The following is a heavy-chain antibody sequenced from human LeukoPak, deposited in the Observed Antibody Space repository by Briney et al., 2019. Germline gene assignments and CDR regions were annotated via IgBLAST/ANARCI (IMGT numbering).Heavy chain of an antibody. J-gene: IGHJ4*02. Sequence: PSETLSLTCTVSGGSISSSSFFWAWIRQPPGKGLEWIGTVSYSGTTYYSPSLKSRVTISVDTSKNQFSLRQTSVTAADTALYYCAKLTCSSTFCPLDYWGQGTLVTVSS. V-gene: IGHV4-39*01. CDR2: VSYSGTT. CDR1: GGSISSSSFF. CDR3: AKLTCSSTFCPLDY. D-gene: IGHD2-2*01.